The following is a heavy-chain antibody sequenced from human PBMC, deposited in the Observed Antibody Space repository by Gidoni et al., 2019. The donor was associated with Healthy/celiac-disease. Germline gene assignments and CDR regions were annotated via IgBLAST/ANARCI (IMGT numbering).Heavy chain of an antibody. CDR1: GFTFSNAW. Sequence: EVQLVESGGGLVKPGGSLRLSCAASGFTFSNAWMSWVRQAPGKGLEWVGRIKSKTDGGTTDYAAPVKGRFTISRDDSKNTLYLQMNSLKTEDTAVYYCTTDPPYSSGLPLLDYWGQGTLVTVSS. V-gene: IGHV3-15*01. CDR3: TTDPPYSSGLPLLDY. CDR2: IKSKTDGGTT. D-gene: IGHD6-19*01. J-gene: IGHJ4*02.